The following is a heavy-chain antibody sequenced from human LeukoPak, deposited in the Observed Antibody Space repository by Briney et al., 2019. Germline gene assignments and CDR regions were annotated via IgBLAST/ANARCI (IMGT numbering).Heavy chain of an antibody. Sequence: PGGSPRLSCAASGFTFSSYAMSWVRQAPGKGLEWVSAISGSGGSTYYADSVKGRFTISRDNSKNTLYLQMNSLRAEDTAVYYCAKSGIYYYDSSGWPDYWGQGTLVTVSS. CDR3: AKSGIYYYDSSGWPDY. CDR2: ISGSGGST. J-gene: IGHJ4*02. D-gene: IGHD3-22*01. CDR1: GFTFSSYA. V-gene: IGHV3-23*01.